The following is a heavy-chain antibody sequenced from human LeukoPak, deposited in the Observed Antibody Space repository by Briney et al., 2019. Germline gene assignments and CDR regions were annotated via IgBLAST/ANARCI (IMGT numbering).Heavy chain of an antibody. CDR1: VGSISSYY. Sequence: SETLSLTCTVSVGSISSYYWSWIRQPPGKGLEWIGYIYHSGSTNYNPSLKSRVTISVDRSKNQFSLKLSSVTAADTAVYYCARATAGTGYYFDYLGQGTLVTVSS. J-gene: IGHJ4*02. D-gene: IGHD6-13*01. CDR3: ARATAGTGYYFDY. V-gene: IGHV4-59*01. CDR2: IYHSGST.